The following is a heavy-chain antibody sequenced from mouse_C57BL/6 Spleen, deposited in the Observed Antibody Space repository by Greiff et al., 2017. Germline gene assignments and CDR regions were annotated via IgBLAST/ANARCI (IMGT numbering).Heavy chain of an antibody. CDR3: ARDGGAQATPAWFAY. J-gene: IGHJ3*01. CDR2: IYPGSGST. D-gene: IGHD3-2*02. Sequence: VQLQQPGAELVKPGASVKMSCKASGYTFTSYWITWVQPRPGQGLEWIGDIYPGSGSTNYNEKFKSKATLTVDTSSSTAYMQLSSLTSEDSAVYYCARDGGAQATPAWFAYWGQGTLVTVSA. V-gene: IGHV1-55*01. CDR1: GYTFTSYW.